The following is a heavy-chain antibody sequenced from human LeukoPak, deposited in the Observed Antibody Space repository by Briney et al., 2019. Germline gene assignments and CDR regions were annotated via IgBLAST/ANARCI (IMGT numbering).Heavy chain of an antibody. CDR1: GGSFSGYY. J-gene: IGHJ6*02. CDR2: INHSGST. V-gene: IGHV4-34*01. Sequence: PSETLSLTCAVYGGSFSGYYWSWIRQPPGKGLEWIGEINHSGSTNYNPSLESRVTISVDTSKNQFSLKLSSVTAADTAVYYCARGLPSRCMDVWGQGTTVTVSS. CDR3: ARGLPSRCMDV.